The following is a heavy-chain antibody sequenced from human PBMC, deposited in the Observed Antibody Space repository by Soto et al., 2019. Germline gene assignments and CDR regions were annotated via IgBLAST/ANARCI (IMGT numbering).Heavy chain of an antibody. CDR2: ISAYNGNT. Sequence: ASVKVSCKASGYTFTSYGISWVRQAPGQGLEWMGWISAYNGNTNYAQKLQGRVTMTTDTSTSTAYMELRSLRYDDTTVYYCAGERARLSWSDTWGQGTLGSVSS. D-gene: IGHD6-6*01. V-gene: IGHV1-18*04. CDR3: AGERARLSWSDT. CDR1: GYTFTSYG. J-gene: IGHJ5*02.